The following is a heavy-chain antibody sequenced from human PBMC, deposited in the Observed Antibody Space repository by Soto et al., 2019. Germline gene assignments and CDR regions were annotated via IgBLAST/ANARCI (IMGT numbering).Heavy chain of an antibody. CDR1: GGTFSSYA. CDR3: ARSTAQPNWNDLPSYYYYGMDV. Sequence: QVQLVSSGAEVKKPGSSVKVSCKASGGTFSSYAISWVRQAPGQGLEWMGGIIPIFGTANYAQKFQGRVTITADESTSTAYMELSSLRSEDSAVYYCARSTAQPNWNDLPSYYYYGMDVWGQGTTVTVSS. D-gene: IGHD1-20*01. J-gene: IGHJ6*02. CDR2: IIPIFGTA. V-gene: IGHV1-69*01.